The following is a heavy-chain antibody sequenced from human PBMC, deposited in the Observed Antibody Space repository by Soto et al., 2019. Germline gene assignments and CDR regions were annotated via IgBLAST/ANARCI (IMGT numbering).Heavy chain of an antibody. J-gene: IGHJ4*02. V-gene: IGHV1-18*04. CDR1: GYTFTSYG. CDR3: ARDDFLSGYYDSSGYYSPFDY. CDR2: ISAYNGNT. Sequence: QVQLVQSGAEVKKPGASVKVSCKASGYTFTSYGISWVRQAPGQGLEWIGWISAYNGNTNYAQKLQGRVTMTTDTSTSTAYMELRSLRSDDTAVYYCARDDFLSGYYDSSGYYSPFDYWGQGTLVTVSS. D-gene: IGHD3-22*01.